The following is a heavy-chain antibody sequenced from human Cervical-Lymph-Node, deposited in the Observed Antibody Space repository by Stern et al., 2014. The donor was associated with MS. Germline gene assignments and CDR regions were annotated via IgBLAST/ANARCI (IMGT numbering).Heavy chain of an antibody. CDR3: ARGGVGATSYFDY. CDR1: GGSISSGDYY. V-gene: IGHV4-30-4*01. J-gene: IGHJ4*02. D-gene: IGHD1-26*01. CDR2: IYYSGST. Sequence: QVQLQESGPGLVKPSQTLSLTCTVSGGSISSGDYYWSWIRQPPGKGLEWIGYIYYSGSTYYNPSLKRRVTISVDTSKNQFSLKLSSVTAADTAVYYCARGGVGATSYFDYWGQGTLVTVSS.